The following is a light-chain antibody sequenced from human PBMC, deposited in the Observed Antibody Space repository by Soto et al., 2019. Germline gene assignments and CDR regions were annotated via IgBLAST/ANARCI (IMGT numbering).Light chain of an antibody. V-gene: IGLV1-44*01. CDR2: SNN. Sequence: QSVLTQPPSASGTPGQRVTISCSGSGSNIGTNTVHWYQQLPGTAPKLLIFSNNQRPSGVPDRFSGSKSGTSASLAISGLQSEDEADHYCAVWDDSLNAVVFGGGTKLTVL. J-gene: IGLJ2*01. CDR1: GSNIGTNT. CDR3: AVWDDSLNAVV.